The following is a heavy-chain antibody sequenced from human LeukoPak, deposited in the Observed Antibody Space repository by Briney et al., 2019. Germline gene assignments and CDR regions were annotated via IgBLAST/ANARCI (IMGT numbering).Heavy chain of an antibody. V-gene: IGHV3-23*01. Sequence: GGSLRLSCAASGFTFSNYAMTWVRQAPGKGLEWVSTASGSGGNTYYADSVKGRFSISRDSSKNTLFLQMISLRAEDTAVYYCAKTVDFWSGNYVRYFDYWGQGTLVTVSS. J-gene: IGHJ4*02. CDR1: GFTFSNYA. D-gene: IGHD3-3*01. CDR3: AKTVDFWSGNYVRYFDY. CDR2: ASGSGGNT.